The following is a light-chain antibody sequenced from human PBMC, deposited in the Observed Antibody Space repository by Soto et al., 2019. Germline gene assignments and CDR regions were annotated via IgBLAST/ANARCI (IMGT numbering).Light chain of an antibody. CDR3: QQRSNWLLT. J-gene: IGKJ4*01. V-gene: IGKV3-11*01. Sequence: EIVLTQSPATLSLSPGERATLSCRASQSVSSYLAWYQQKPGQAPRLLIYDASNSATGIPAWFSGSGSGTDFTLTISSLEPEDFAVYYCQQRSNWLLTFGGGTKVEIK. CDR2: DAS. CDR1: QSVSSY.